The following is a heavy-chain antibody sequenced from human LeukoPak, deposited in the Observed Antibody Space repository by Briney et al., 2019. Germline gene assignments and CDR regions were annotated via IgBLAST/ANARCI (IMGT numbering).Heavy chain of an antibody. CDR3: AIGGDSTTGCYRCFNY. V-gene: IGHV5-51*01. Sequence: GESLKTSCKGSGYRFSNYWIGWVRQMPGKGLEWMGLIYPDDFDTRYSPSFQGQVTISVDKSITTAYLQWSSLKASDTAMYYCAIGGDSTTGCYRCFNYWGQGTLVTVSS. CDR2: IYPDDFDT. J-gene: IGHJ4*02. CDR1: GYRFSNYW. D-gene: IGHD2-2*02.